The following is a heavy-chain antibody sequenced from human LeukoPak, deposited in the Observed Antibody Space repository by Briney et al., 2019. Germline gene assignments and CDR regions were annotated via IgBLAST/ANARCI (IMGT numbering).Heavy chain of an antibody. D-gene: IGHD2-21*01. CDR2: IYYSGST. CDR3: ARIPPWAEYYYGMDV. J-gene: IGHJ6*02. V-gene: IGHV4-59*08. Sequence: WVRQTPRKRLEWIGYIYYSGSTNYNPSLKSRVTISVDTSKNQFSLKLSSVTAADTAVYYCARIPPWAEYYYGMDVWGQGTTVTVSS.